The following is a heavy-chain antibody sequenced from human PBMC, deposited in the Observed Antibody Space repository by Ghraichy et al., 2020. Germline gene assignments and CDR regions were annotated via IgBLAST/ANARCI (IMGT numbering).Heavy chain of an antibody. Sequence: GGSLRLSCAASGFTFSSYDMSWVRQAPGKGLEWVSATSSNGVSTYYADSVKGRFTISRDNSKNTLYLQMSSLRAEDTAVYYCAKAPRGRDSNYYGMDVWGQGTTVTVSS. CDR2: TSSNGVST. V-gene: IGHV3-23*01. J-gene: IGHJ6*02. D-gene: IGHD3-16*01. CDR1: GFTFSSYD. CDR3: AKAPRGRDSNYYGMDV.